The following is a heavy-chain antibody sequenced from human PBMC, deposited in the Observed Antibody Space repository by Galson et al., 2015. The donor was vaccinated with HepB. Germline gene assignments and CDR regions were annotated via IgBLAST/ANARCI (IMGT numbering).Heavy chain of an antibody. D-gene: IGHD2/OR15-2a*01. V-gene: IGHV4-38-2*01. CDR3: ARPQLLSTNWFDP. J-gene: IGHJ5*02. Sequence: ETLSLTCAVSGYSISSGYYWGWIRQPPGKGLEWIGSIYHSGSTYYNPSLKSRVTISVDTSKNQFSLKLSSVTAADTAVYYCARPQLLSTNWFDPWGQGTLVTVSS. CDR2: IYHSGST. CDR1: GYSISSGYY.